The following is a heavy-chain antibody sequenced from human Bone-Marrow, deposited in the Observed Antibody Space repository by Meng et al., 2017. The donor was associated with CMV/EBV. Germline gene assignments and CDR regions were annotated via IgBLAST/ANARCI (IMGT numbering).Heavy chain of an antibody. V-gene: IGHV4-61*01. CDR3: ARDFGDLAI. CDR1: GGSVSNTRYY. D-gene: IGHD3-16*01. J-gene: IGHJ1*01. CDR2: IYYSGST. Sequence: GSLRLSCTVSGGSVSNTRYYWSWIRQPPGQGLEWIGYIYYSGSTNYNPSLKSRVTMSVHTSMNQFSLNLNSVTAADTAVYYCARDFGDLAIWGQGTLVTVSS.